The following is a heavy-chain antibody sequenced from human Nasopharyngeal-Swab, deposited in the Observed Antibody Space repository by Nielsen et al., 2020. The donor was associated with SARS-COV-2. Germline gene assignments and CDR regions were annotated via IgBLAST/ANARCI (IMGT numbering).Heavy chain of an antibody. Sequence: WIRQPPGKGLEWVALISYDGNENYYADSLKGRFTISRDNSKNTLYLQMNSLRAEDTAVYCCARDWFKGPGSGSWYLDGMDVWGQGTTVTVSS. V-gene: IGHV3-33*05. CDR3: ARDWFKGPGSGSWYLDGMDV. D-gene: IGHD6-13*01. CDR2: ISYDGNEN. J-gene: IGHJ6*02.